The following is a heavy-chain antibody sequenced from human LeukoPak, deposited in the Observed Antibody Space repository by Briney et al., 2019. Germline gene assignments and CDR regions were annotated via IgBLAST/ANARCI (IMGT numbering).Heavy chain of an antibody. CDR1: GFTFSSYG. D-gene: IGHD3-22*01. CDR2: IWYDGSNK. V-gene: IGHV3-33*01. J-gene: IGHJ3*02. CDR3: ERGGTMIVVVKDAFDI. Sequence: GGSLRLSCAASGFTFSSYGMHWVRQAPGKGLEWVAVIWYDGSNKYYADSVKGRFTISRDNSKNTLYLQMNSLRAEDTAVYYCERGGTMIVVVKDAFDIWGQGTMVTVSS.